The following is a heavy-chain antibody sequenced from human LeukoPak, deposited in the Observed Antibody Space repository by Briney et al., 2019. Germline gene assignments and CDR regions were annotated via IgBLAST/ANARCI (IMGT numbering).Heavy chain of an antibody. D-gene: IGHD5-12*01. CDR2: IYYSGST. CDR3: ARCFKLVATFRAFDI. Sequence: SETLSLTCTVSGGSISSYYWSWIRQPPGKGLEWIGYIYYSGSTNYNPSLKSRVTISVDTSKNQFSLKLSSVTAADTAVYYCARCFKLVATFRAFDIWGQGTMVTVSS. V-gene: IGHV4-59*01. CDR1: GGSISSYY. J-gene: IGHJ3*02.